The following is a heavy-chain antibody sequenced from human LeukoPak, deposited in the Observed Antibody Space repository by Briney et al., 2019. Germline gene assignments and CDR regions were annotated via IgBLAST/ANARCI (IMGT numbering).Heavy chain of an antibody. D-gene: IGHD6-19*01. J-gene: IGHJ4*02. CDR3: ARALGGEISGWYQNVY. V-gene: IGHV4-38-2*01. CDR1: GYSIRSGYN. Sequence: SETLSLTCAVSGYSIRSGYNWGWIRQPPGKGLEWIGSISHSGSTYYNPSLKSRITISVDTSKNQFSLKLSSVTAADTAIYYCARALGGEISGWYQNVYWGQGTLVTVSS. CDR2: ISHSGST.